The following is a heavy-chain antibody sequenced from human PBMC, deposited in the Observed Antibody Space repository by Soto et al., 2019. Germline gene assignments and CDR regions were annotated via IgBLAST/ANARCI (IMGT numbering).Heavy chain of an antibody. D-gene: IGHD3-10*01. CDR1: VWSFSGYY. J-gene: IGHJ4*02. Sequence: SETRSLTCSFYVWSFSGYYWSWIRQPPGNWLEWIVEINHSGSTNYNPSLKSRVTISVDTSKNQFSLKLSSVTAADTAVYYCASCPYYYGSGSYLSYFDYWGQGTLVTVSS. V-gene: IGHV4-34*01. CDR3: ASCPYYYGSGSYLSYFDY. CDR2: INHSGST.